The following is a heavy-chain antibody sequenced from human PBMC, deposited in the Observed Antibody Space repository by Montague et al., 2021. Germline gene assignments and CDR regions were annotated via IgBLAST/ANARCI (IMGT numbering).Heavy chain of an antibody. V-gene: IGHV3-30*04. CDR1: GFTFSSYA. CDR3: ARDPRWEYDAFDI. CDR2: ISYDGSNK. J-gene: IGHJ3*02. D-gene: IGHD1-26*01. Sequence: SLRLSCAASGFTFSSYAMHWDRQAPGKGLEWVAVISYDGSNKYYADSVKGRFTISRDNSKNTLYLQMNSLRAEDTALFYCARDPRWEYDAFDIWGQGTMVTVSS.